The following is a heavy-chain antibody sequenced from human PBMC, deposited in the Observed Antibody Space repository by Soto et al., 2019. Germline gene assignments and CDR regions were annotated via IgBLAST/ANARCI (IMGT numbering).Heavy chain of an antibody. CDR2: INHSGST. CDR3: ARRFCSSTSCPPNTPGAAYWFAP. Sequence: QVQLQQWGAGLLKPSETLSLTCAVYGGSFSGYYWSWIRQPPGKGLEWIGEINHSGSTNYNPSLKSRVTIAVDASKNQFSLKVCSVTAAAPAVYYWARRFCSSTSCPPNTPGAAYWFAPWGQGTLVPVSS. V-gene: IGHV4-34*01. D-gene: IGHD2-2*01. J-gene: IGHJ5*02. CDR1: GGSFSGYY.